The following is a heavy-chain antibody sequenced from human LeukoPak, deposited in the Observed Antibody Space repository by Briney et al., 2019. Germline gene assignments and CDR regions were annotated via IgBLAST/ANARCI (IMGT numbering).Heavy chain of an antibody. CDR1: GFTFSSYW. J-gene: IGHJ4*02. CDR2: IRQDGSEK. D-gene: IGHD5/OR15-5a*01. V-gene: IGHV3-7*01. Sequence: GGSLRLSCAASGFTFSSYWMSWVRQAPGTGLEWVANIRQDGSEKYYVGSVKGRFTISRDNAKNSLYLQMNSLRAEDTAIYYCGRESSSSTFDYWGQGTLVTVSS. CDR3: GRESSSSTFDY.